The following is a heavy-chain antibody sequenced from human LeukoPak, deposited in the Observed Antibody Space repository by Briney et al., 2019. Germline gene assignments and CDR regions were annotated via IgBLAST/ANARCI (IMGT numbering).Heavy chain of an antibody. D-gene: IGHD3-22*01. CDR2: ISYDGSNK. J-gene: IGHJ5*02. CDR1: GFTFSSYA. V-gene: IGHV3-30-3*01. Sequence: GSLRLSCAASGFTFSSYAMHWARQAPGKGLEWVAVISYDGSNKYYADSVKGRFTISRDNSKNTLYLQMNSLRAEDTAVYYCATSRSGHYYDSSGPWGQGTLVTVSS. CDR3: ATSRSGHYYDSSGP.